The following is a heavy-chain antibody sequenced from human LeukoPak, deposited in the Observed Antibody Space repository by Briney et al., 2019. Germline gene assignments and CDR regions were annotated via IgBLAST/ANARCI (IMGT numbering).Heavy chain of an antibody. J-gene: IGHJ4*02. D-gene: IGHD2-15*01. CDR1: GFTFSNAW. CDR3: AKEVEVSPGPDY. Sequence: GGSLRLSCAASGFTFSNAWMSWVRQAPGKGLEWVSYISSSTHIYYADSVKGRFTISRDNSKNTLYLQMNSLRAEDTAVYYCAKEVEVSPGPDYWGQGTLVTVSS. V-gene: IGHV3-69-1*01. CDR2: ISSSTHI.